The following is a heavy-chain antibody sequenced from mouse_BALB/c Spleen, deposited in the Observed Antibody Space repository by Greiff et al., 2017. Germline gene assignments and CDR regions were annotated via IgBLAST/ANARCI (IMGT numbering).Heavy chain of an antibody. Sequence: EVQLVESGGGLVQPGGSLRLSCATSGFTFTDYYMSWVRQPPGKALEWLGFIRNKANGYTTEYSASVKGRFTISRDNSQSSLYLQMNTLRAEDSATYYCARSIYDYGSSYAMDYWGQGTSVTVSS. J-gene: IGHJ4*01. V-gene: IGHV7-3*02. CDR3: ARSIYDYGSSYAMDY. CDR2: IRNKANGYTT. D-gene: IGHD1-1*01. CDR1: GFTFTDYY.